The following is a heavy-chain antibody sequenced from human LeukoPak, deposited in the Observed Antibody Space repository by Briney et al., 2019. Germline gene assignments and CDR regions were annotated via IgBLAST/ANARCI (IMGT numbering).Heavy chain of an antibody. D-gene: IGHD5-12*01. CDR1: GGTFSSYA. J-gene: IGHJ5*02. CDR2: IIPIFGIA. V-gene: IGHV1-69*04. Sequence: SVKVSCKASGGTFSSYALSWVRQAPGQGLEWMGSIIPIFGIANYAQKFQGRVTITADKSTSTAYMELSSLRSEDTAVYYCARESDYDHWFDPWGQGTLVTVSS. CDR3: ARESDYDHWFDP.